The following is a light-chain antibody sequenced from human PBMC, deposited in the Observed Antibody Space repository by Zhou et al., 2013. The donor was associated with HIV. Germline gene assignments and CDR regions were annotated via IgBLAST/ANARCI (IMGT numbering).Light chain of an antibody. J-gene: IGKJ3*01. Sequence: IQMTQSPSSLSASVGDRVTITCRASQSISNSLVWYQQKPGKAPKLLIYDASSLESGVPSRFSGSGSGTDFTLTISSLQPEDVATYYCQKYNSAPPFTFGPGTKVDIK. CDR1: QSISNS. CDR2: DAS. V-gene: IGKV1-13*02. CDR3: QKYNSAPPFT.